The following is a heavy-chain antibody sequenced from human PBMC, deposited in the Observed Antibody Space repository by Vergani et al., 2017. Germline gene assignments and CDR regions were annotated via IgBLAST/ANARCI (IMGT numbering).Heavy chain of an antibody. J-gene: IGHJ4*02. Sequence: QVQLQESGPGLLKPSETLSLTCAVYGGSFSGYYWSWIRQPPGKGLEWIGEINHSGSTNYNPSLKSRVTISVDTSKNQFSLKLSSVTAADTAVYYCARGLYYDFWSGYYRDYWGQGTLVTVSS. V-gene: IGHV4-34*01. CDR2: INHSGST. CDR1: GGSFSGYY. D-gene: IGHD3-3*01. CDR3: ARGLYYDFWSGYYRDY.